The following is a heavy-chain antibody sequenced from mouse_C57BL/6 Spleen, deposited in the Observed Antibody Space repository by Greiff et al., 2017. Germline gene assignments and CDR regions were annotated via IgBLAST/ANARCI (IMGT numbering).Heavy chain of an antibody. CDR1: GFTFTDYY. CDR2: IRNKANGYTT. J-gene: IGHJ1*03. Sequence: EVKLVESGGGLVQPGGSLSLSCAASGFTFTDYYMSWVRQPPGKALEWLGFIRNKANGYTTEYSASVKGRFTISRDNSQIILYLQMNALRAEDSATYYCARLVDWYFDVWGTGTTVTVSS. V-gene: IGHV7-3*01. CDR3: ARLVDWYFDV. D-gene: IGHD1-1*02.